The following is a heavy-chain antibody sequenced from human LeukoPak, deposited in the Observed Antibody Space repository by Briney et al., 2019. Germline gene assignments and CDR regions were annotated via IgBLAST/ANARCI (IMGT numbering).Heavy chain of an antibody. J-gene: IGHJ4*02. V-gene: IGHV5-51*01. CDR1: GYSFTSYW. CDR2: IHPGDSDT. Sequence: GESLKISCKGSGYSFTSYWIGWVRQMPGKGLEWMGIIHPGDSDTRYSPSFQGQVTISADKSISTAYLQWSSLKASDTAMYYCAGTQAYSSGWYYFDYWGQGTLVTVSS. D-gene: IGHD6-19*01. CDR3: AGTQAYSSGWYYFDY.